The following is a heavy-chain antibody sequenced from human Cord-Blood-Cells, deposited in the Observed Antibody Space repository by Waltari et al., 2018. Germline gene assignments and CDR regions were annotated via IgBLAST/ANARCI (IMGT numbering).Heavy chain of an antibody. D-gene: IGHD3-3*01. Sequence: EVQLVESGGGLIQPGGSLRLSCAASGFTVSSNYMSWVRQAPGKGLEWVSVIYSGVSTYYADSVKGRLTISRDNSKNTLYLQMNSLRAEDTAVYYCARALPGGIFGVVIDAFDIWGQGTMVTVSS. CDR2: IYSGVST. J-gene: IGHJ3*02. V-gene: IGHV3-53*01. CDR1: GFTVSSNY. CDR3: ARALPGGIFGVVIDAFDI.